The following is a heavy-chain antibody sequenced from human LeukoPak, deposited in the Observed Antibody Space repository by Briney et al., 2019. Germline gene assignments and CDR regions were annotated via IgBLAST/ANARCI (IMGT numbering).Heavy chain of an antibody. D-gene: IGHD2-21*01. Sequence: SQTLSLTCTVSGGSVGSSDSYWVWVRQPPGNGLEWVGSIYYGGTTHYHPSLKSRVTVSVDTSKNQFSLSLTSVTAADTAVYYCARRGLVVVPLWGQGTLVTVSS. CDR1: GGSVGSSDSY. J-gene: IGHJ4*02. V-gene: IGHV4-39*01. CDR2: IYYGGTT. CDR3: ARRGLVVVPL.